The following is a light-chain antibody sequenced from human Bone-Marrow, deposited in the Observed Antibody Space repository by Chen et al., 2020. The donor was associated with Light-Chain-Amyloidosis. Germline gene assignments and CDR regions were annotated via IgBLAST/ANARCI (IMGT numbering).Light chain of an antibody. V-gene: IGLV3-21*02. J-gene: IGLJ3*02. Sequence: SYVLTQPSSVSLAPGPTATIACGGNNIGSKSVHWYQPTPGQAPLLVVYDDSDRPSGIPERLSGSNSGNTATLTISRVEAGDEADYYCQVWDRSSDRPVFGGGTKLTVL. CDR2: DDS. CDR1: NIGSKS. CDR3: QVWDRSSDRPV.